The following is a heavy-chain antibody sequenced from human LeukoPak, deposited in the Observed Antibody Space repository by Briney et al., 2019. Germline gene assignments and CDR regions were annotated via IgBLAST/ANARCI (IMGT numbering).Heavy chain of an antibody. V-gene: IGHV4-59*01. CDR1: GDSISNYY. J-gene: IGHJ4*02. CDR2: SFNNGNT. CDR3: ARGIRGSYGYFDY. Sequence: SETLCLTCTVSGDSISNYYWSWIRQPPGKGLGWIGYSFNNGNTIYNPSLKSRVTISIDTSKNQFSLRLSSMTAADTAVYYCARGIRGSYGYFDYWGQGTLVTVSS. D-gene: IGHD1-26*01.